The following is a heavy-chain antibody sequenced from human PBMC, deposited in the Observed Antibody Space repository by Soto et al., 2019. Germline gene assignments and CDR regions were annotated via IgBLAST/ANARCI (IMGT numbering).Heavy chain of an antibody. CDR3: AHGVLMVYAIPIDV. D-gene: IGHD2-8*01. J-gene: IGHJ6*02. CDR2: IYYSGST. CDR1: GGSISSSSYY. V-gene: IGHV4-39*01. Sequence: SETLSLTCTVSGGSISSSSYYWGWIRQPPGKGLEWIGSIYYSGSTYYNPSLKSRVTISVDTSKNQFSLKLSSVTAADTAVYYCAHGVLMVYAIPIDVWGQGTTVTVSS.